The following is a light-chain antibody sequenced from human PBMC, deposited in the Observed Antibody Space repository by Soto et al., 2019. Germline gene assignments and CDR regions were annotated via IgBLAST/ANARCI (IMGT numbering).Light chain of an antibody. V-gene: IGKV1-12*01. CDR3: QQANSFPFT. CDR1: QDIHTW. J-gene: IGKJ3*01. Sequence: DMPMTQSPSSVSASLGDRVTITCRASQDIHTWLAWYQQKPGQAPKLLIYGASHLQSGVPSRFSGSGSGTDFTLTISSLRSEDFATYYCQQANSFPFTFGPGTKVDVK. CDR2: GAS.